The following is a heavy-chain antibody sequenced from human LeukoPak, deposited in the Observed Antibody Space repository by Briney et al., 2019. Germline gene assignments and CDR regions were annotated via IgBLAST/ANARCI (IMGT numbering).Heavy chain of an antibody. CDR3: ARDPHPDTAMVY. V-gene: IGHV1-69*13. J-gene: IGHJ4*02. Sequence: SVKVSCKASGATFSSYAISWVRQAPGQGLEWMGGIIPIFGTANYAQKFQGRVTITADESTSTAYMELSSLRSEDTAVYYCARDPHPDTAMVYWGQGTLVTVSS. D-gene: IGHD5-18*01. CDR2: IIPIFGTA. CDR1: GATFSSYA.